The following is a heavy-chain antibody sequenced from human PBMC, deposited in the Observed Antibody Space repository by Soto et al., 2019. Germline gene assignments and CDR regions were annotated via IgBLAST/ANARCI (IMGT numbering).Heavy chain of an antibody. CDR3: ARERDSSGYYYYYGMDV. Sequence: SETLSLTCTVSGGSISSYYWSWIRQPAGKGLEWIGRIYTSGSTNYNPSLKRRVTMSVDTSKNQFSLKLSSVTAADTAVYYCARERDSSGYYYYYGMDVWGQGTTVTVSS. D-gene: IGHD3-22*01. V-gene: IGHV4-4*07. CDR1: GGSISSYY. J-gene: IGHJ6*02. CDR2: IYTSGST.